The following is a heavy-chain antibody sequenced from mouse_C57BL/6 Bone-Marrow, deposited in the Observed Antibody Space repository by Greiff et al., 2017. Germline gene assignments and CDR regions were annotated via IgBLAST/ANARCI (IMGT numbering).Heavy chain of an antibody. J-gene: IGHJ3*01. D-gene: IGHD1-1*01. Sequence: EVKLMESGGGLVKPGGSLKLSCAASGFTFSDYGMHWVRQAPEKGLEWVAYISSGSSTIYYADTVKGRFTISRDNAKNTLFLQMTSLRSEDTAMYYCARPHHYYGSSPFAYWGQGTLVTVSA. CDR2: ISSGSSTI. V-gene: IGHV5-17*01. CDR1: GFTFSDYG. CDR3: ARPHHYYGSSPFAY.